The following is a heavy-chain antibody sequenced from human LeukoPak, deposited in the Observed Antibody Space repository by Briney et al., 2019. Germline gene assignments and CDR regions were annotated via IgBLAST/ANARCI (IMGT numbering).Heavy chain of an antibody. D-gene: IGHD2/OR15-2a*01. CDR3: ARTFYDTLDSDAFDF. CDR1: GYTFTGYY. V-gene: IGHV1-2*02. Sequence: ASVKVSCKASGYTFTGYYMHWVRQAPGQGLEWMGWINPNSGGTNYAQKFQGRVTMTRDTSISTAYMELSRLRSDDTAVYYCARTFYDTLDSDAFDFWGQGTMVIVSS. CDR2: INPNSGGT. J-gene: IGHJ3*01.